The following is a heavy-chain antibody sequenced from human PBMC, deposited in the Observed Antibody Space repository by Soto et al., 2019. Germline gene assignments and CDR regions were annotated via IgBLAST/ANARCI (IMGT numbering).Heavy chain of an antibody. V-gene: IGHV1-8*01. Sequence: QVHLVQSGAEVRKPGASVKVSCKASGYTFTSYDINWVRQATGQGLEWMGWMNPNSGNTAYAQKFQGRVTMTMNTSISTAHMELSSLRSEDTAVDYCARERTRGFDPWGQGTLVTVSS. CDR3: ARERTRGFDP. CDR1: GYTFTSYD. CDR2: MNPNSGNT. J-gene: IGHJ5*02.